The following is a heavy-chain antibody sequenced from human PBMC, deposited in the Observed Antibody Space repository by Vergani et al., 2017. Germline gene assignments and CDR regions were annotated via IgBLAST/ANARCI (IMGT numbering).Heavy chain of an antibody. Sequence: QVQLVQSGAEVKKPGSSVKVSCKASGGTFSSYAISWVRQAPGQGLEWMGGIIPIFGTANYAQKFQGRVTITADKSTSTAYMELSSLRSEDTAVYYCASKKSGDFWSGYYLPFDYWGQGTLVTVSS. CDR3: ASKKSGDFWSGYYLPFDY. V-gene: IGHV1-69*06. CDR2: IIPIFGTA. D-gene: IGHD3-3*01. J-gene: IGHJ4*02. CDR1: GGTFSSYA.